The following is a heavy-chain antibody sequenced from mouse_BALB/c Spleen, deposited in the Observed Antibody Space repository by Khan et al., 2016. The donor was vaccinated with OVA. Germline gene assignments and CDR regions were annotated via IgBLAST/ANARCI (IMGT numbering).Heavy chain of an antibody. V-gene: IGHV3-2*02. CDR2: ISYSGST. CDR1: GYSITSEYA. J-gene: IGHJ4*01. CDR3: ARSVYYFYAYAMDY. D-gene: IGHD2-2*01. Sequence: EVKLEVSGPGLVKPSQSLSLTCTVTGYSITSEYAWNWIRQFPGNKLEWMGYISYSGSTSYNPSLKSRISVTRDTSKNQFFLQLNSVTTEDTATYYCARSVYYFYAYAMDYWGQGTSVTVSS.